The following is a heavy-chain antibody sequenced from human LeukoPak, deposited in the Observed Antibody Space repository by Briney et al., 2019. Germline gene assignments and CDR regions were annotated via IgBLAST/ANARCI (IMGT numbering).Heavy chain of an antibody. CDR1: GFTISSYS. CDR3: ARDPSSWYYYYMDV. CDR2: ISSSSSTI. D-gene: IGHD6-13*01. V-gene: IGHV3-48*01. J-gene: IGHJ6*03. Sequence: QTGESLRLSCAASGFTISSYSMNWVRQAPGKGLEWVSYISSSSSTIYYADSVKGRFTISRDNAKNSLYLQMNSLRAEDTAVYYCARDPSSWYYYYMDVWGKGTTVTVSS.